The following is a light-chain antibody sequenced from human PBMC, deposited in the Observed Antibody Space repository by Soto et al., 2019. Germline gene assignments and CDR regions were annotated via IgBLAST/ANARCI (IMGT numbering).Light chain of an antibody. CDR1: PSVSSN. J-gene: IGKJ3*01. Sequence: EIVMTQSPATLSVSPGERATFPCRASPSVSSNLAWYQQKPGQAPRLVIYGASIRATGIPDRFSGSRSGTDFTLNISRLEPEDFAVYYCQHYGNSPGLFTFCPLTKVDIK. CDR3: QHYGNSPGLFT. V-gene: IGKV3-15*01. CDR2: GAS.